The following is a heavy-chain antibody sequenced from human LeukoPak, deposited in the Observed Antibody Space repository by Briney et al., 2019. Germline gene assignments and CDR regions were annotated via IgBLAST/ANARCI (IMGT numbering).Heavy chain of an antibody. Sequence: PGGSLRLSCAASGFTFSSYYMSWVRQAPGKGLEWVSFTSSGGSTYSADSVRGRFTISRDNSKNTLYLQMNSLRAEDTAVYYCARGGPGSSFDLWGQGTLVTVSS. J-gene: IGHJ4*02. CDR3: ARGGPGSSFDL. V-gene: IGHV3-66*01. CDR1: GFTFSSYY. CDR2: TSSGGST. D-gene: IGHD2-15*01.